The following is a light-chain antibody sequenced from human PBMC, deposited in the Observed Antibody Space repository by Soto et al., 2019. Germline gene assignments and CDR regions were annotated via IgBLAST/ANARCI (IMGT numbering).Light chain of an antibody. V-gene: IGLV2-14*01. CDR3: SSSTSSSTLGLV. Sequence: QSALTQPASVSGSPGQSITISCTGTSSDVGGYNYVSWYQQHPGKAPKLMIYDVSNRPSGVSNRFSGSKSGNTASLTISGLQAEDEDDEYCSSSTSSSTLGLVFGGGTKLTVL. CDR2: DVS. J-gene: IGLJ2*01. CDR1: SSDVGGYNY.